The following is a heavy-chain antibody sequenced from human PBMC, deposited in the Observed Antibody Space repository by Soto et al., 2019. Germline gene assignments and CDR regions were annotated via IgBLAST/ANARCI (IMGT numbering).Heavy chain of an antibody. V-gene: IGHV4-59*01. CDR3: AGDRNHNICASY. J-gene: IGHJ4*02. CDR2: VDQSGRT. D-gene: IGHD1-1*01. CDR1: GVSISDYF. Sequence: SSETLSLTCTVSGVSISDYFWSWARQAPGKGLEWIGCVDQSGRTTYNPSLKSRVSISVDTSKKQFSLNLISVTAADTAVYYCAGDRNHNICASYWGPGTLVTVSS.